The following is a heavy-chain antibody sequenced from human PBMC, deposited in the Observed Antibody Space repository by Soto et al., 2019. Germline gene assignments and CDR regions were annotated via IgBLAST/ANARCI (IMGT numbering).Heavy chain of an antibody. Sequence: EVQLVESGGGLVKPGGSLKLSCAASGFTFSGSAMLWVRQASGKGLEWVGRIRSKADSYATVYAVSVKGGFTISRDDSKNKAYPQMNSLESENTAVYYCARLDYIWTDAFDSWGQGTLVTVSS. CDR2: IRSKADSYAT. CDR1: GFTFSGSA. D-gene: IGHD1-1*01. V-gene: IGHV3-73*02. CDR3: ARLDYIWTDAFDS. J-gene: IGHJ4*02.